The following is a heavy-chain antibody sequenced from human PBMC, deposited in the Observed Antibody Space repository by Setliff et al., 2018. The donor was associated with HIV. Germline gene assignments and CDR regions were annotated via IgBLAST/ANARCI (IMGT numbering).Heavy chain of an antibody. Sequence: ASVKVSCKAFGYSITSYFLHWVRQAPGQGLEWLGIIDPNGGATNNAQKLQGRLTVTTDTSTSTLYMELSNLRSDDTAVYYCARAGGGATDQAFDIWGQGTMVTVSS. D-gene: IGHD2-2*01. CDR2: IDPNGGAT. V-gene: IGHV1-46*01. J-gene: IGHJ3*02. CDR1: GYSITSYF. CDR3: ARAGGGATDQAFDI.